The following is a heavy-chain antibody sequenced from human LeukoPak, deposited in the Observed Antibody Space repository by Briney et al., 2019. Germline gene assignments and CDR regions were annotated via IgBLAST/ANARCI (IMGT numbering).Heavy chain of an antibody. CDR2: ISLDGSNK. Sequence: PGGSLRLSCAASGFTFSSYAMHWVRQAPGKGLEWGAVISLDGSNKYYADSVKGRFTISRDNSKNTLYLQMNSLRAEDTAVYYCARGLGDSSGYYFGYFDYWGQGTLVTVSS. CDR1: GFTFSSYA. CDR3: ARGLGDSSGYYFGYFDY. J-gene: IGHJ4*02. D-gene: IGHD3-22*01. V-gene: IGHV3-30*07.